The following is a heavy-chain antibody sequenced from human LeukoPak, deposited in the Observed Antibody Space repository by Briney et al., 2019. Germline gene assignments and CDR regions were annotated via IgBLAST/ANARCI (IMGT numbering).Heavy chain of an antibody. V-gene: IGHV4-31*03. J-gene: IGHJ5*02. CDR3: ARVDYYDSSGYNPWFDP. Sequence: SETLSLTCTVSGGSISSGGYYWSWIRQHPGKGLEWLGYIYYSGSTYYNPSLKSRVTISVDTSKNQFSLKLSSVTAADTAVYYCARVDYYDSSGYNPWFDPWGQGTLVTVSS. D-gene: IGHD3-22*01. CDR1: GGSISSGGYY. CDR2: IYYSGST.